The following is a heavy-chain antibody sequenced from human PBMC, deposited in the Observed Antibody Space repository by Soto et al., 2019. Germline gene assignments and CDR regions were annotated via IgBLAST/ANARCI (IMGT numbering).Heavy chain of an antibody. CDR2: IFSNDET. V-gene: IGHV2-26*01. D-gene: IGHD6-19*01. Sequence: QVTLKESGPVLVKPTETLTLTCTVSGFSLSNARMGVSWIRQPPGKALEWLAHIFSNDETSYSPSLKSRLTISKDTPKHQVVLTMPNMDPVDTSTYYCARIRFTRLAVALYYFDYWGQGTLVTVSS. CDR3: ARIRFTRLAVALYYFDY. J-gene: IGHJ4*02. CDR1: GFSLSNARMG.